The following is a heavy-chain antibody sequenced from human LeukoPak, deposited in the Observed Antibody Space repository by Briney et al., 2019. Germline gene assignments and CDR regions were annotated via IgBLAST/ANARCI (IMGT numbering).Heavy chain of an antibody. CDR3: ARHYYDGSGYYYPVDY. D-gene: IGHD3-22*01. CDR2: IYYSGST. V-gene: IGHV4-39*01. Sequence: PSETLSLTCTVSGGSISSSSYYWGWIRQPPGKGLEWIGSIYYSGSTYYNPSLKSRVTISVDTSKNQFSLKLSSVTAADTAVYYCARHYYDGSGYYYPVDYWGQGTLVTVSS. CDR1: GGSISSSSYY. J-gene: IGHJ4*02.